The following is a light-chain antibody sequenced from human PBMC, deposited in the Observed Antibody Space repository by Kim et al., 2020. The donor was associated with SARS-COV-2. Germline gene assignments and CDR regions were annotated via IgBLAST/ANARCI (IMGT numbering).Light chain of an antibody. Sequence: QSALTQPRSVSGSPGQSVTISCTGTSSDVGGYNFVSWYQQYPGKAPKLMIYDVNKRPSGVPDRFSASKSGNTASLTISGLQAEDEADYYCCSFAGSYTLIFGGGTQLIVL. J-gene: IGLJ2*01. CDR3: CSFAGSYTLI. V-gene: IGLV2-11*01. CDR2: DVN. CDR1: SSDVGGYNF.